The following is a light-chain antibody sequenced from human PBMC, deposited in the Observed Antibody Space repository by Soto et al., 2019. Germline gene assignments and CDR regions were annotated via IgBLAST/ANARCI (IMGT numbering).Light chain of an antibody. V-gene: IGKV3-20*01. Sequence: EIVMTQSPATLSVSPGERATLSWRASQSVSSNLAWYQQKPGQAPRLLIYGASIRTTGIPDRFSGSGSGTDFTLTISRLEPEDFAVYYCQQYGSSRWTFGQGTKVDIK. CDR3: QQYGSSRWT. CDR1: QSVSSN. CDR2: GAS. J-gene: IGKJ1*01.